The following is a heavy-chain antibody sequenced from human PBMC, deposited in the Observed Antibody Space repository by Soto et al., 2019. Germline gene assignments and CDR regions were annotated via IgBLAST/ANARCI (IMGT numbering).Heavy chain of an antibody. Sequence: EGQLLESGGGLVQPGGSLRLSCAASGFTLSSYDMSWVRQAPGKGLEWVSAISGSGGSTYYADSVKGRFTISRDNSKNTLYVQMNSLRAEDTAIYYCAKEDDAWTNGHFDIWGQGTMVTVSS. V-gene: IGHV3-23*01. J-gene: IGHJ3*02. CDR1: GFTLSSYD. D-gene: IGHD2-8*01. CDR2: ISGSGGST. CDR3: AKEDDAWTNGHFDI.